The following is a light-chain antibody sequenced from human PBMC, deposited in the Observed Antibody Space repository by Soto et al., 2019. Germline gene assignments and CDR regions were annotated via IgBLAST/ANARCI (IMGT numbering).Light chain of an antibody. CDR2: EVT. J-gene: IGLJ3*02. CDR3: SSYSSISTQL. CDR1: SSDFGNFNY. V-gene: IGLV2-14*01. Sequence: QSALTQPASVSGSPGQSITISCTGASSDFGNFNYVSWYQQHPGKVPKLIIYEVTSRPSGVSNRFSGAKSDNTASLTISGLEAHDEAYYYCSSYSSISTQLFGGGTKLTVL.